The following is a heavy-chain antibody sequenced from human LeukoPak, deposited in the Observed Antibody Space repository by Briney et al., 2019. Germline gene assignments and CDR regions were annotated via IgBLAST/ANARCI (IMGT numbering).Heavy chain of an antibody. CDR1: GFTFSSYE. Sequence: GGSLRLSCAASGFTFSSYEMNRVRQAPGKGLEWVSYISSSGSTIYYADSVKGRFTISRDNAKNSLYLQMNSLRAEDTAVYYCARDGSGSYSFSDYWGQGTLVTVSS. J-gene: IGHJ4*02. CDR3: ARDGSGSYSFSDY. V-gene: IGHV3-48*03. D-gene: IGHD3-10*01. CDR2: ISSSGSTI.